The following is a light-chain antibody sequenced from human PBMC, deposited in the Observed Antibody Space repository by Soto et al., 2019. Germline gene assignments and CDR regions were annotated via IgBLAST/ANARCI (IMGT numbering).Light chain of an antibody. CDR2: GAS. J-gene: IGKJ1*01. Sequence: EVVLTQSPGTLSLSPGERATLSCRTSHTVSGNYLAWYQQKLGQAPRLLILGASSRATGIPDRFSGSGSGTDFTLTISRLEPEDFAVYYCQQYDNSRWTFGQGTKVEIK. V-gene: IGKV3-20*01. CDR3: QQYDNSRWT. CDR1: HTVSGNY.